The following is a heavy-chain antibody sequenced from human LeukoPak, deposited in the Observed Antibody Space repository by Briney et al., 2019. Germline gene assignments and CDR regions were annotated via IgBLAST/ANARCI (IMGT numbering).Heavy chain of an antibody. CDR1: GFTFSSYA. Sequence: GGSLRLSCAASGFTFSSYAMHWVRQAPGKGLEWVAVISYDGSNKYYADSVKGRFTISRDNSKNTLYLQMNSLRAEDTAVYYGSYGDDFDYWDQGTLVTVSS. CDR2: ISYDGSNK. J-gene: IGHJ4*02. D-gene: IGHD4-17*01. CDR3: SYGDDFDY. V-gene: IGHV3-30-3*01.